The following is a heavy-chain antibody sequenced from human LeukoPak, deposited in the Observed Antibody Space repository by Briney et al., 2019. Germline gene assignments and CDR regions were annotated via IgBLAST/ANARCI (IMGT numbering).Heavy chain of an antibody. D-gene: IGHD2-15*01. CDR3: ARDALKYCSGGSCYPY. Sequence: PSETLSLTCTVSGGSISSYYWSWIRQPAGKGLEWIGRIYTSGSTNYNPSLKSRVTMSVDTSKNQFSLKPSSVTAADTAVYYCARDALKYCSGGSCYPYWGQGTLVTASS. J-gene: IGHJ4*02. V-gene: IGHV4-4*07. CDR2: IYTSGST. CDR1: GGSISSYY.